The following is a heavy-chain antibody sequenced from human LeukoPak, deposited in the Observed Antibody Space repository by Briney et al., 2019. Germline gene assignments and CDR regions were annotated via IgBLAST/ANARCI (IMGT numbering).Heavy chain of an antibody. J-gene: IGHJ4*02. CDR3: AKDKTAAGRYFDY. Sequence: PGRSLRLSCAASGFTFDDYAMHWVRQAPGKGLEWVSGISWNSGSIGYADSAKGRFAISRDNAKNSLYLQMNSLRAEDTALYYCAKDKTAAGRYFDYWGQGTLVTVSS. V-gene: IGHV3-9*01. CDR1: GFTFDDYA. D-gene: IGHD6-13*01. CDR2: ISWNSGSI.